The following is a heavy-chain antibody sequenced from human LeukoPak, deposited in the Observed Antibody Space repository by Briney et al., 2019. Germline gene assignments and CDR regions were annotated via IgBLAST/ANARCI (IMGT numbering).Heavy chain of an antibody. J-gene: IGHJ3*02. CDR1: GGSISSYY. CDR3: ARWDEYSSSSDAFDI. D-gene: IGHD6-6*01. Sequence: PSETLSLTCTVSGGSISSYYWSWIRQPAGKGLEWIGRIYTSGSTNYNPSLKSRVTISVDTSKNQFFLKLSSVTAADTAVYYCARWDEYSSSSDAFDIWGQGTMVTVSS. CDR2: IYTSGST. V-gene: IGHV4-4*07.